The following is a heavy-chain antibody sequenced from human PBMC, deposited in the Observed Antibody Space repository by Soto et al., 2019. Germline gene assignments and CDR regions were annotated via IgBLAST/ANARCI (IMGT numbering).Heavy chain of an antibody. CDR1: GGSISSGGYY. D-gene: IGHD6-13*01. V-gene: IGHV4-31*03. J-gene: IGHJ1*01. CDR3: ARYIAAAGGEYFQH. CDR2: IYYSGST. Sequence: SETLSLTCTVSGGSISSGGYYWSWIRQHPGKGLEWIGYIYYSGSTYYNPSLKSRVTISVDTSKNQFSLKLSSVTAADTAVYYCARYIAAAGGEYFQHWGQGTLVTVSS.